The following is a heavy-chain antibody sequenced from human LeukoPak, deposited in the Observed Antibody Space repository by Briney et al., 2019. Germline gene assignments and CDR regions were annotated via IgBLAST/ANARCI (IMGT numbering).Heavy chain of an antibody. CDR3: ARMDSSGIDNWFDP. Sequence: ASVKVSCKASGYTFTGYGINWVRQATGQGLEWRGWMNPKTGKTGYAQKFQGRVTMTRDTSISTAYMELSSLRSEDTAMYYCARMDSSGIDNWFDPWGQGTLVTVSS. D-gene: IGHD6-19*01. J-gene: IGHJ5*02. CDR2: MNPKTGKT. CDR1: GYTFTGYG. V-gene: IGHV1-8*01.